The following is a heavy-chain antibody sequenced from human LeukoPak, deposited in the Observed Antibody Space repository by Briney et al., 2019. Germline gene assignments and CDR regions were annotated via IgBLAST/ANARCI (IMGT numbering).Heavy chain of an antibody. CDR3: TTDRQIPSPYFDY. V-gene: IGHV3-15*01. CDR1: GFTFSNAW. Sequence: GGSLRLSCAASGFTFSNAWMSWVRQAPGKGLEWVGRIKSKTDGGTTDYAAPVKGRFTISRDDSKNTLYLQMNSLKTEDTAVYYYTTDRQIPSPYFDYWGQGTLVTVSS. CDR2: IKSKTDGGTT. J-gene: IGHJ4*02.